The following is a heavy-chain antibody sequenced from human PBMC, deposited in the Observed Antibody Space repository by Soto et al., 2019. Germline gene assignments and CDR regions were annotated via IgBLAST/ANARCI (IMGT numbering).Heavy chain of an antibody. J-gene: IGHJ4*02. D-gene: IGHD3-16*01. CDR2: IWYDGGNK. CDR3: ARDGDVNTGFGKDY. CDR1: GFTFSNYG. V-gene: IGHV3-33*01. Sequence: GGSLKLSCAASGFTFSNYGMHWVRQAPGKGLEWVAFIWYDGGNKYYAESVKGRFTISRDNSKNTLYLQMNSLGAEDTAVYYCARDGDVNTGFGKDYWGQGTLVTVSP.